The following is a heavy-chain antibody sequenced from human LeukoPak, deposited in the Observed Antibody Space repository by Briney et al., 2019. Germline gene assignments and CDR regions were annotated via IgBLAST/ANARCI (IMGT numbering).Heavy chain of an antibody. Sequence: SETLSLTCTVSGGSISSYYWSWIRQPAGKGLEWIGRIYTSGSTNYNPSPKSRATMSVDTSKNQFSLKLSSVTAADTAVYYCARERGLWFGENGFDPWGQGTLVTVSS. CDR2: IYTSGST. CDR3: ARERGLWFGENGFDP. D-gene: IGHD3-10*01. V-gene: IGHV4-4*07. J-gene: IGHJ5*02. CDR1: GGSISSYY.